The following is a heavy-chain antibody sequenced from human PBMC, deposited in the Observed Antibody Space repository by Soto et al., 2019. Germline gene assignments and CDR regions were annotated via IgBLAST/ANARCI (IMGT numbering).Heavy chain of an antibody. J-gene: IGHJ4*02. D-gene: IGHD1-1*01. CDR2: IVVGSGNT. CDR3: AADDMTTFI. Sequence: ASVEVSCKASGVTFPSSAVQWVRQARGQRLEWIGWIVVGSGNTNSAQKFQERVTFTRDMSTSTVYMELGSLIFEDTAVYYCAADDMTTFIWGQGTLVTVSS. V-gene: IGHV1-58*01. CDR1: GVTFPSSA.